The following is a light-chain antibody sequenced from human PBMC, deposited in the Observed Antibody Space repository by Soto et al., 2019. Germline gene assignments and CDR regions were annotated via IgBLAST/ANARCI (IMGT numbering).Light chain of an antibody. CDR1: SSNIGAGYD. J-gene: IGLJ3*02. V-gene: IGLV1-40*01. CDR2: GNS. Sequence: QSVLTQPPSVSGAPGQRVTISCTGSSSNIGAGYDGHWYQQLPGTAPKLLIYGNSNRPSGVPDRFSGSKSGTSASLAITGLLAEDEADYYCQSYDSSLSGGVFGGGTTLTVL. CDR3: QSYDSSLSGGV.